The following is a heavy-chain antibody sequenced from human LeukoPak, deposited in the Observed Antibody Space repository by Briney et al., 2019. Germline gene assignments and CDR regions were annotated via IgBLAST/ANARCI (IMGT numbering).Heavy chain of an antibody. Sequence: ASVKVSCKASGYTFTGYYMHWVRQAPGQGLEWMGWINPNSGGTNYAQKFQGRVTMTRDTSISTAYMELSRPRSDDTAVYYCARESYYYYGMDVWGQGTTVTVSS. CDR1: GYTFTGYY. V-gene: IGHV1-2*02. CDR2: INPNSGGT. J-gene: IGHJ6*02. CDR3: ARESYYYYGMDV.